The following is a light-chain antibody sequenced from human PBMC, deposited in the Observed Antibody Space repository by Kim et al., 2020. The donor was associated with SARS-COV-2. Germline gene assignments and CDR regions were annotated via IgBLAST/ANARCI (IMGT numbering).Light chain of an antibody. V-gene: IGLV3-21*04. CDR1: NIGSKS. J-gene: IGLJ2*01. Sequence: APGKTARITCGGNNIGSKSVTWYQQKPGQAPVLVIYYDSDRPSGIPERFSGSNSGNTATLTISRVEAGDEADYSCQVWDKSGDHPVFGGGTQLTVL. CDR3: QVWDKSGDHPV. CDR2: YDS.